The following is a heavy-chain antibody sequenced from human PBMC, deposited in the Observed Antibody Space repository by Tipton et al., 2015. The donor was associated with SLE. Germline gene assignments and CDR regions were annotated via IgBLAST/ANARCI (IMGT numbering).Heavy chain of an antibody. V-gene: IGHV3-66*01. J-gene: IGHJ4*02. D-gene: IGHD3-22*01. CDR1: GFTVSSNY. CDR2: IYSGGST. CDR3: ARDRDSSGYYGFRY. Sequence: SLSLTCAASGFTVSSNYMSWVRQAPGKGLEWVSVIYSGGSTYYADSVKGRFTISRDNSKNTLYLQMNSLRAEDTAVYYCARDRDSSGYYGFRYWGQRTLVTVSS.